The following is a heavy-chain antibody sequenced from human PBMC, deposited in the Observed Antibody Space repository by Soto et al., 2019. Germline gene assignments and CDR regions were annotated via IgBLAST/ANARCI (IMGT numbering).Heavy chain of an antibody. CDR1: GGSFSGYY. CDR2: INHSGST. Sequence: SETLSLTCAVYGGSFSGYYWSWIRQPPGKGLEWIGEINHSGSTNYNPSLKSRVTISVDTSKNQFSLKLSSVTAADTAVYYCARAGWELLRAYTYDYWGQGTLVTVSS. D-gene: IGHD1-26*01. CDR3: ARAGWELLRAYTYDY. V-gene: IGHV4-34*01. J-gene: IGHJ4*02.